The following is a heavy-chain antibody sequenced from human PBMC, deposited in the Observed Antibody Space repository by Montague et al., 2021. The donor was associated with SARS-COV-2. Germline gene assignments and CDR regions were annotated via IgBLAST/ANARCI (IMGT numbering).Heavy chain of an antibody. D-gene: IGHD4-17*01. V-gene: IGHV6-1*01. CDR2: TNYRSKWTS. J-gene: IGHJ4*02. CDR3: VRDTGSAQAGFDA. Sequence: CAISGDSVWSNTAAWNWIRQSPSGGLEWLGGTNYRSKWTSDYATSVEGRISIDPDTSKNQFFPHLRSVTPEDTGVYYCVRDTGSAQAGFDAWGQGTLVTVSS. CDR1: GDSVWSNTAA.